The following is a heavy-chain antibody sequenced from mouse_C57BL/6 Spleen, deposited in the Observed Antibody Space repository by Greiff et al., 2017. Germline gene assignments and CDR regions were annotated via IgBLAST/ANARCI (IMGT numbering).Heavy chain of an antibody. V-gene: IGHV1-20*01. D-gene: IGHD2-1*01. CDR3: ARVYYGNQYYFDY. CDR1: GYSFTGYF. J-gene: IGHJ2*01. Sequence: VQLKESGPELVKPGDSVKISCKASGYSFTGYFMNWVMQSHGKSLEWIGRINPYNGDTFYNQKFKGKATLTVDKSSSTAHMELRSLTSEDSAVYYCARVYYGNQYYFDYWGQGTTLTVSS. CDR2: INPYNGDT.